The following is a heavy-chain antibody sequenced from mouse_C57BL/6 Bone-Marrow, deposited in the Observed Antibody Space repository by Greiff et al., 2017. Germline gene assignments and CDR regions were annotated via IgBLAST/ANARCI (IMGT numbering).Heavy chain of an antibody. CDR1: GFTFSSYG. Sequence: EVHLVESGGDLVKPGGSLKLSCAASGFTFSSYGMSWVRQTPDKRLEWVATISGGGSYTYYPDSVKGRFTISRDNAKNTLYLQMSSLKSEDTAMYYCAREDYYGSSYAWFAYWGQGTLVTVSA. V-gene: IGHV5-6*01. CDR2: ISGGGSYT. D-gene: IGHD1-1*01. CDR3: AREDYYGSSYAWFAY. J-gene: IGHJ3*01.